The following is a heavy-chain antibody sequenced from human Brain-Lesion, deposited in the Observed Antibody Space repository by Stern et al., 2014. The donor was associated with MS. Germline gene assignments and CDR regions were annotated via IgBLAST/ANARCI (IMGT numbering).Heavy chain of an antibody. CDR3: ATLSPGAGGNYYRHFDY. Sequence: VQLVESGAEVKKPGASVKVSCKVSGYSLTELSMHWVRQAPTTGLERLGGFDPEDGETIYAQKFQGRVTMTEDTSTDTAYMELSSLRSEDTAVYYCATLSPGAGGNYYRHFDYWGQGTLVTVSS. V-gene: IGHV1-24*01. CDR2: FDPEDGET. J-gene: IGHJ4*02. D-gene: IGHD1-26*01. CDR1: GYSLTELS.